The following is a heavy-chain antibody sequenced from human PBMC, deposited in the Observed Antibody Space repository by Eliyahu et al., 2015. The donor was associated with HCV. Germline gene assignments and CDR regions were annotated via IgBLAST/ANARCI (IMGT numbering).Heavy chain of an antibody. Sequence: LSCAASGFTFSSYSMNWVRQAPGKGLEWVSSISSSSSYIYYADSVKGRFTISRDNAKNSLYLQMNSLRAEDTAVYYCAREFQYYDFWSGYTNWFDPWGQGTLVTVSS. CDR1: GFTFSSYS. CDR2: ISSSSSYI. CDR3: AREFQYYDFWSGYTNWFDP. J-gene: IGHJ5*02. D-gene: IGHD3-3*01. V-gene: IGHV3-21*01.